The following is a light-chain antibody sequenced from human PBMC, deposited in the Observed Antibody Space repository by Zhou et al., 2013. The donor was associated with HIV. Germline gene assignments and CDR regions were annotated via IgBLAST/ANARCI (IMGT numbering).Light chain of an antibody. CDR3: QQYDSSPLYT. Sequence: DIVLTQSPGTLSLSPGDRATLSCRASQSVNSGSLAWYQQIPHQAPRLLIYGASSRATGIPDRFSGSGSETDFTLTISRLEPEDFAVYYCQQYDSSPLYTFGQGTKLEIK. V-gene: IGKV3-20*01. CDR1: QSVNSGS. J-gene: IGKJ2*01. CDR2: GAS.